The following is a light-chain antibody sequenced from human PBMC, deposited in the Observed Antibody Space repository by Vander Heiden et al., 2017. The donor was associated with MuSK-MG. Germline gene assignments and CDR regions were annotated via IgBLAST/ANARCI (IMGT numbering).Light chain of an antibody. J-gene: IGLJ2*01. V-gene: IGLV2-14*01. CDR3: SSYTSSSTLGV. CDR2: DVS. Sequence: QSALTKPASVSGSPGQSITISCTGTSSDVGGYNYVSWYQQHPGKAPKLMIYDVSNRPSGVSNRFSGSKSGNTASLTISGLQAEDEADYYCSSYTSSSTLGVFGGGTKLTVL. CDR1: SSDVGGYNY.